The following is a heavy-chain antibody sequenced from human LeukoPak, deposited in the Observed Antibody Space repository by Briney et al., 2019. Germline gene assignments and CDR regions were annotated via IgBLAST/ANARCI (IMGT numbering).Heavy chain of an antibody. CDR1: GGSISSYY. J-gene: IGHJ4*02. D-gene: IGHD3-22*01. CDR2: IYYSGST. Sequence: SETLSLTCTVSGGSISSYYWSWIRQPPGKGLEWIGYIYYSGSTNYNPSLKSRVTISVDTSKNQFSLKLSSVTAADTAVYYCARVITPRPYYFDYWGQGTLVTVSS. V-gene: IGHV4-59*01. CDR3: ARVITPRPYYFDY.